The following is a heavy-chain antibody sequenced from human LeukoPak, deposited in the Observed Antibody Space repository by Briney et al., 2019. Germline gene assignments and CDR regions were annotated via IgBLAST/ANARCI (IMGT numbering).Heavy chain of an antibody. Sequence: GSLRLSGAASGFTFSDYYMGWVRQPTGKGLEWIGEINHSGSTNYNPSLKSRVTISVGTSKNQFSLKLSSVTAADTAVYYCASDVGAFDIWGQGTMVTVSS. D-gene: IGHD3-16*01. J-gene: IGHJ3*02. CDR2: INHSGST. CDR1: GFTFSDYY. V-gene: IGHV4-34*01. CDR3: ASDVGAFDI.